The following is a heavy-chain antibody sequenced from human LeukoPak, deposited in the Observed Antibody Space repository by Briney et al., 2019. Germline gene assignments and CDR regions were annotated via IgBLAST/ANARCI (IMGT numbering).Heavy chain of an antibody. D-gene: IGHD3-22*01. Sequence: AGGSLRLSCAASGFTFSSYSMNWVRQAPGKGLESVSSISSSSYIYYADSVKGRFTISRDNSKNTLYLQMNSLRAEDTAVYYCAKDRSYYDSSGYIYYFDYWGQGTLVTVSS. CDR3: AKDRSYYDSSGYIYYFDY. V-gene: IGHV3-21*04. CDR2: ISSSSYI. J-gene: IGHJ4*02. CDR1: GFTFSSYS.